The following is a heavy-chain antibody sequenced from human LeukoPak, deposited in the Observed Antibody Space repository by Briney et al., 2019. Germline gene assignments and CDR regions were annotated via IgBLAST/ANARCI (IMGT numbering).Heavy chain of an antibody. Sequence: SETLSLTCAVYGGSFSGYYWSWIRQPPGKGLEWIGEINHSGSTNYNPSLKSRVTISVDTSKNQFSLKLSSVTAADTAVYYCARERRDSSSWYIYYFDYWGQGTPVTVSS. J-gene: IGHJ4*02. D-gene: IGHD6-13*01. V-gene: IGHV4-34*01. CDR3: ARERRDSSSWYIYYFDY. CDR1: GGSFSGYY. CDR2: INHSGST.